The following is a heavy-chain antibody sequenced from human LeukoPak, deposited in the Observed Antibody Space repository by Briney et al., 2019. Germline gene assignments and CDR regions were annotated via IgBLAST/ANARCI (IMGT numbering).Heavy chain of an antibody. CDR3: ARGPAYDFWSGYRSYNWFDP. CDR1: GYTFTGYY. D-gene: IGHD3-3*01. J-gene: IGHJ5*02. CDR2: INPNSGGT. Sequence: ASVKVSCKASGYTFTGYYMHWVRQAPGQGLEWMGWINPNSGGTNYAQKFQGRVTMTRDTSIGTAYMELSRLRSDDTAVYYCARGPAYDFWSGYRSYNWFDPWGQGTLVTVSS. V-gene: IGHV1-2*02.